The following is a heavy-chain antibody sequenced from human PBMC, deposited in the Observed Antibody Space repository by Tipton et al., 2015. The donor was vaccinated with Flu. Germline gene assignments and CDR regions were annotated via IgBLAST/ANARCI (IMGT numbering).Heavy chain of an antibody. Sequence: TLSLTCAVYGGSFSGYYWSWIRQPPGKGLEWIGEINHSGSTNYNPSLKSRVTISVDTSKNQFSLKLSSVTAADTAVYYCARGRGRGYSGYDWSHWGQGTLVTVSS. CDR3: ARGRGRGYSGYDWSH. CDR1: GGSFSGYY. CDR2: INHSGST. J-gene: IGHJ4*02. V-gene: IGHV4-34*01. D-gene: IGHD5-12*01.